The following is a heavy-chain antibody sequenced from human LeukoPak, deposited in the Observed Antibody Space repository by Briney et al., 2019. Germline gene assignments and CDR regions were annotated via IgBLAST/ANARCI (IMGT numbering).Heavy chain of an antibody. CDR1: GGSISDYS. J-gene: IGHJ5*02. D-gene: IGHD3-10*01. CDR2: IYYSGST. V-gene: IGHV4-59*08. Sequence: SETLSLTCTVSGGSISDYSWSWIRQPPGKGLEWIGYIYYSGSTNYNPSLKSRVTISVDTSKNQFSLKLSSVTAADTAVYYCARQIYYGSGSFGFDPWGQGTLVTVSS. CDR3: ARQIYYGSGSFGFDP.